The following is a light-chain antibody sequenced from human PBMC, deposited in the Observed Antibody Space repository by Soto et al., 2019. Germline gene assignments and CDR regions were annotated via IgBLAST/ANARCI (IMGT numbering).Light chain of an antibody. Sequence: EILFTQSPGTLSLSPGERATLPCRASQSVSSRYLAWYQQKPGQAPRLIIYGASSRATGIPDRFSGSGSGTDFTLTISRLEPEDFAVYYCQQYGSSPPWTFGQGTKVDIK. CDR3: QQYGSSPPWT. CDR2: GAS. V-gene: IGKV3-20*01. J-gene: IGKJ1*01. CDR1: QSVSSRY.